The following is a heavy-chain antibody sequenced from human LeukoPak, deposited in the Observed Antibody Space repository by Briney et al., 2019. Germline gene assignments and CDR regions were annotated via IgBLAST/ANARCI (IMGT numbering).Heavy chain of an antibody. CDR2: INHSGST. CDR3: ARSRMVRGVIVDY. D-gene: IGHD3-10*01. CDR1: GGSFSGYY. J-gene: IGHJ4*02. V-gene: IGHV4-34*01. Sequence: SETLSLTCAVYGGSFSGYYWGWIRQPPGKGLEWIGEINHSGSTNYNPSLKSRVTISVDTSKNQFSLKLSSVTAADTAVYYCARSRMVRGVIVDYWGQGTLVAVSS.